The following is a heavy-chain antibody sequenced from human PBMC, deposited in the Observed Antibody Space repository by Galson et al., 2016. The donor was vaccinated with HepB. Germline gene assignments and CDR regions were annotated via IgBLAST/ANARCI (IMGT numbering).Heavy chain of an antibody. CDR2: ISGYNDNT. J-gene: IGHJ4*02. CDR1: GYTFFNYG. D-gene: IGHD3-22*01. CDR3: AREQNYYDGGGNYYRYFDF. V-gene: IGHV1-18*01. Sequence: SVKVSCKASGYTFFNYGITWVRQAPGQGLEWMGWISGYNDNTFYTEKFQGRVTMTKDTSTSTAHLELRSLRSDDTAVYYCAREQNYYDGGGNYYRYFDFWGQGTLVTVSS.